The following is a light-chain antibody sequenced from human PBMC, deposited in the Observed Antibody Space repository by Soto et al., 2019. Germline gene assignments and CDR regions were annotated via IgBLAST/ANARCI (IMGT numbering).Light chain of an antibody. J-gene: IGKJ4*01. CDR2: DAS. CDR1: QSVSSSY. Sequence: ANVFVYARQVAALSFRTIQSVSSSYLAWYQQKPGQAPRLLMYDASTRATGIQARFSASGSGTEFTLAINSLQSEDFAVYYCQQYANGNIIRFGGGTKAAIK. V-gene: IGKV3-15*01. CDR3: QQYANGNIIR.